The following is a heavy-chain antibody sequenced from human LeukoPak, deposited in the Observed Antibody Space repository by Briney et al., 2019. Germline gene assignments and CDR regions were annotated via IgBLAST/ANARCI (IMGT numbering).Heavy chain of an antibody. V-gene: IGHV3-15*01. CDR1: GFTFSSYS. Sequence: GSLRLSCAASGFTFSSYSMNWVRQAPGKGLEWVGHIKSKTDGGTTDYAAPVKGRFTISRDDSKSTLYLQMNSLRAEDTAVYYCARVFSFYRIFDYWGQGTLVTVSS. CDR2: IKSKTDGGTT. D-gene: IGHD2-15*01. CDR3: ARVFSFYRIFDY. J-gene: IGHJ4*02.